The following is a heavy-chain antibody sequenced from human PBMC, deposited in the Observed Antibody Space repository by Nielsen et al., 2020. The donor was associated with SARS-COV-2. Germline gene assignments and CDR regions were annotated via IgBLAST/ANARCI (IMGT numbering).Heavy chain of an antibody. J-gene: IGHJ4*02. CDR2: IKQDGSEK. CDR1: GFTFSSYW. Sequence: GGSLRLSCAASGFTFSSYWMSWVRQAPGKGLEWVANIKQDGSEKYYVDSVKGRFIISRDNAKNSLYLQMNSLRAEDTAVYYCARSYCSGGSCYYFDYWGQGTLVTVSS. D-gene: IGHD2-15*01. V-gene: IGHV3-7*01. CDR3: ARSYCSGGSCYYFDY.